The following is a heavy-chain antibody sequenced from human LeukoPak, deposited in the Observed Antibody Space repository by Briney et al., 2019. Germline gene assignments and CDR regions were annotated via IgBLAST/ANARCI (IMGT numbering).Heavy chain of an antibody. J-gene: IGHJ4*02. D-gene: IGHD3-9*01. Sequence: SVTLSLTCTVYAGSYRGYYWSWIRQPPGKGLECIGEINYSGNTNHNPSLKGPVTISVDKSKKQFSLKINSVNAAETAVYLRWRGNRLERTTRYIGWEAKPYADYWSQGTLVTV. CDR3: WRGNRLERTTRYIGWEAKPYADY. CDR2: INYSGNT. V-gene: IGHV4-34*01. CDR1: AGSYRGYY.